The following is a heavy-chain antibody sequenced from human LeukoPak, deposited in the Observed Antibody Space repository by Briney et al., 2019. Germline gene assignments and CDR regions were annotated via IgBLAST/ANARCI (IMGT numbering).Heavy chain of an antibody. CDR1: GYSISSGYY. CDR2: IYHSGST. V-gene: IGHV4-38-2*02. D-gene: IGHD2-8*01. CDR3: ARAGKEDIVLMVYAKGYDY. J-gene: IGHJ4*02. Sequence: SETLSLTCTVSGYSISSGYYWGWIRQPPGQGLEWIGTIYHSGSTSYNPSLKSRVTISVDTSKNQFSLKLSSVTDADTAVYYCARAGKEDIVLMVYAKGYDYWGQGTLVTVSS.